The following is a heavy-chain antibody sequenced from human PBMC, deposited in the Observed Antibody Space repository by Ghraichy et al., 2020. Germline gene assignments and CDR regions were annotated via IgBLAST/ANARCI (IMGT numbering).Heavy chain of an antibody. CDR1: GFTFSSDW. D-gene: IGHD2-21*01. CDR3: AKLASCGDDCYYAFDI. CDR2: IKQDASEK. Sequence: GGSLRLSCAASGFTFSSDWMSWVRQAPGKGLEWVANIKQDASEKYYVDSVKGRFTISRDNAKNSLYLQMNSLRAEDTALYYCAKLASCGDDCYYAFDIWGQGTMVTVSS. J-gene: IGHJ3*02. V-gene: IGHV3-7*01.